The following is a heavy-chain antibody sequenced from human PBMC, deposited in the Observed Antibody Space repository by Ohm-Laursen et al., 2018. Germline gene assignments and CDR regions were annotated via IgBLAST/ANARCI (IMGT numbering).Heavy chain of an antibody. Sequence: SLRLSCAASGFTFSSYAMNWVRQAPGKGLEWVSGISGSGSRTYYADSVKGRFTISRDNSKNTLYVQMNSLRAEDTAVYYCAKGVGFIWGQGTMVTVSS. CDR2: ISGSGSRT. J-gene: IGHJ3*02. CDR1: GFTFSSYA. CDR3: AKGVGFI. V-gene: IGHV3-23*01.